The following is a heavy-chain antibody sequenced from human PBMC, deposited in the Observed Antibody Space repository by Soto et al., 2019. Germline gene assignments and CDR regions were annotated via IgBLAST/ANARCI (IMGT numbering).Heavy chain of an antibody. CDR2: IWYDGTTK. Sequence: QVQLVESGGGVVQSGRSLTLSCAASGFSLRTYGMHWLRRAPGKGLEWVAFIWYDGTTKFYANSVKGRSTISKDNSNNILYLQMSGLRAEDTAVYYCARDVVTAVAGSVNWFDPWGQGTLVTVSS. J-gene: IGHJ5*02. CDR3: ARDVVTAVAGSVNWFDP. CDR1: GFSLRTYG. V-gene: IGHV3-33*01. D-gene: IGHD6-19*01.